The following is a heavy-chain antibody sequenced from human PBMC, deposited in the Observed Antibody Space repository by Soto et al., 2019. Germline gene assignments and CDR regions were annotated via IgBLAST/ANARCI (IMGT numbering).Heavy chain of an antibody. CDR3: AKFVRSCGGTTCYTRADV. CDR1: GGSVSSDTHY. D-gene: IGHD2-15*01. CDR2: IYSSGST. Sequence: SENLSLTCSVSGGSVSSDTHYWSWIRQPPWKPLEWIGFIYSSGSTNYNPSLKSRVTMSVDASKNQFSLRLRSVIVADTAVYHCAKFVRSCGGTTCYTRADVWGPGXTLTVYS. J-gene: IGHJ6*02. V-gene: IGHV4-61*01.